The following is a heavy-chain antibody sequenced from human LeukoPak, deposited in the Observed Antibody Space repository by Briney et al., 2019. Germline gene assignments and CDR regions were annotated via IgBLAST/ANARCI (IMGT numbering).Heavy chain of an antibody. CDR3: TLSVPAWTHFDY. CDR2: IRSKAYGGTT. Sequence: PGRSLRLSCTASGFTFGDYAMSWVRQAPGKGLEWVGFIRSKAYGGTTEYAASVKGRFTISRDDSESIAYLQMNSLKTEDTAVYYCTLSVPAWTHFDYWGQGTLVTVSS. J-gene: IGHJ4*02. V-gene: IGHV3-49*04. D-gene: IGHD1-1*01. CDR1: GFTFGDYA.